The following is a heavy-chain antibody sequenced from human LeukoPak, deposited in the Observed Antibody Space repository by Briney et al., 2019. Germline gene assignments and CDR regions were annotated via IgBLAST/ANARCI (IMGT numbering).Heavy chain of an antibody. CDR1: GFTFSSYA. V-gene: IGHV3-23*01. J-gene: IGHJ4*02. D-gene: IGHD2-8*01. Sequence: GGPLRLSCAASGFTFSSYAVSWVRQAPGKGLEWVSSISGSGGSTYSADSVKGRFTISRDNSKNTLYLQMNSLRAEDTALYYCAKDRSCTNDICHGDFDYWGQGTLVTVSS. CDR3: AKDRSCTNDICHGDFDY. CDR2: ISGSGGST.